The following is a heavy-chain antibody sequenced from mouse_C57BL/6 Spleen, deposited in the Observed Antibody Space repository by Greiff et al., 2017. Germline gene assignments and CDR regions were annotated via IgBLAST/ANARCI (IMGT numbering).Heavy chain of an antibody. D-gene: IGHD1-1*01. CDR3: ARGGYYYGSSYSYAMDY. J-gene: IGHJ4*01. V-gene: IGHV1-64*01. CDR1: GYTFTSYW. CDR2: IHPNSGST. Sequence: QVQLQQPGAELVKPGASVKLSCKASGYTFTSYWMHWVKQRPGQGLEWIGMIHPNSGSTNYNEKFKSKATLTVDKSSSTAYMQLSSLTSEDSAVYYCARGGYYYGSSYSYAMDYWGQGTSVTVSS.